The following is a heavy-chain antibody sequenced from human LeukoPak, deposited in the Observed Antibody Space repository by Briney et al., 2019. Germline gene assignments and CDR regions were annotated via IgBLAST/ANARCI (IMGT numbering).Heavy chain of an antibody. CDR3: VRAIAAAASY. CDR1: GFTSSDYW. CDR2: IKQDGSER. Sequence: PGGSLRLSCAASGFTSSDYWMHWVRQAPGRGLEWVANIKQDGSERYYVDSVKGRFTITRDNAKNSLSLQMNSLRVEDTAVYYCVRAIAAAASYWGQGTLVTVSS. J-gene: IGHJ4*02. D-gene: IGHD6-13*01. V-gene: IGHV3-7*01.